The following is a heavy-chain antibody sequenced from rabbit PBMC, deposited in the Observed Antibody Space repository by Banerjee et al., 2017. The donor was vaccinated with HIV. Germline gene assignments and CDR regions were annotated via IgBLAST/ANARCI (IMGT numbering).Heavy chain of an antibody. CDR1: RFDFNSGG. D-gene: IGHD4-1*01. CDR3: ARDLDGVIGWNFGW. J-gene: IGHJ6*01. Sequence: QEHLVESGGGLVQPGGSLTLSCKASRFDFNSGGVSWVRQAPGKGLEWIACIDGGDGSTYYASWAKGRFTISKTSSTTVTLQMTSLTAADTATYFCARDLDGVIGWNFGWWGQGTLVTVS. V-gene: IGHV1S45*01. CDR2: IDGGDGST.